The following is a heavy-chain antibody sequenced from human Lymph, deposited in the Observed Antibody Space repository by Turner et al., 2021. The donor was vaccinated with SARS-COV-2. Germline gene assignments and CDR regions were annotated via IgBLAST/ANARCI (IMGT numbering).Heavy chain of an antibody. J-gene: IGHJ6*02. D-gene: IGHD5-12*01. CDR3: ARVKGYNGYDLRYYYGMDV. Sequence: QVQLVESGGGVVQPGRSLRLSCAASGFTFSSYGMHWVRQAPGKGREWVAVIWYDGSNKYYADSVKGRFTISRDNSKNTLYLQMNSLRAEDTAVYYCARVKGYNGYDLRYYYGMDVWGQGTTVTVSS. CDR1: GFTFSSYG. CDR2: IWYDGSNK. V-gene: IGHV3-33*01.